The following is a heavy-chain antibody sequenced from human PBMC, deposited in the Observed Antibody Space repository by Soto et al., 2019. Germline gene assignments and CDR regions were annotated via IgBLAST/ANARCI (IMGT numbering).Heavy chain of an antibody. V-gene: IGHV3-74*01. CDR1: GFTFSSYW. CDR2: INIDGSST. J-gene: IGHJ6*02. CDR3: ARDGHYDSVYYGIDV. Sequence: EVQLVESGGGLVQPGGTLRQSCAASGFTFSSYWMHWVRQAPGKGLVWVSRINIDGSSTSYADSVKGRFTISRDNAKNTLYLHMNSLRAEDTAVYYCARDGHYDSVYYGIDVWGQGTTVTVSS. D-gene: IGHD3-22*01.